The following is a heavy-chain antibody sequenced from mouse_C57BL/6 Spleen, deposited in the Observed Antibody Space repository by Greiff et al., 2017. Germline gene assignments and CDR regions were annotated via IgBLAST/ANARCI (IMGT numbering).Heavy chain of an antibody. V-gene: IGHV1-15*01. CDR1: GYTFTDYE. Sequence: VQLVESGAELVRPGASVTLSCKASGYTFTDYEMHWVKQTPVHGLEWIGAIDPASGGTAYNQKFKGKAILTVDKSSSTAYMELRSLTSEDSAVYYCTRGAPWFAYWGQGTLVTGSA. CDR3: TRGAPWFAY. J-gene: IGHJ3*01. CDR2: IDPASGGT.